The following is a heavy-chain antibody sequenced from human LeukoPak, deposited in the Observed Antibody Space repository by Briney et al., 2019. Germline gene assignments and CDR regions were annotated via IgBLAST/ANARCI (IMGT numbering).Heavy chain of an antibody. J-gene: IGHJ6*03. Sequence: SETLSLTCTVSGGSISSSSYYWGWIRQPPGKGLEWIGSIYYSGSTYYNPSLKSRVTISVDTSKNQFSLKLSSVTAADTAVYYCARSGGYSSSPSCYPYYYYMDVWGKGTTVTVSS. CDR1: GGSISSSSYY. CDR3: ARSGGYSSSPSCYPYYYYMDV. CDR2: IYYSGST. V-gene: IGHV4-39*01. D-gene: IGHD2-2*01.